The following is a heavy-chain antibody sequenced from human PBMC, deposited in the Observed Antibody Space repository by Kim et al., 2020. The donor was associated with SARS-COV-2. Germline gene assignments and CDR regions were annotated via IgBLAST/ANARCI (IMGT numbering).Heavy chain of an antibody. J-gene: IGHJ3*02. CDR2: INSDGSST. D-gene: IGHD6-25*01. V-gene: IGHV3-74*01. CDR1: GFTFSNYW. CDR3: ARSMATAADAFDI. Sequence: GGSLILSCAASGFTFSNYWMHWVRQAPGKGLVWVSRINSDGSSTSYADSVKGRFTISRDNAKNTLYLQMNSLRAEDTAVYYCARSMATAADAFDIWGQGTLVTVSS.